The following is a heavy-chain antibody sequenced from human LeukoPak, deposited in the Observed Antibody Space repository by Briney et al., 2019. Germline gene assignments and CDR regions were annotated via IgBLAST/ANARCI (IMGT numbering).Heavy chain of an antibody. J-gene: IGHJ6*03. Sequence: GASVKVSCKASGGTFSSYAISWVRQAPGQGLEWMGGIIPIFGTANYAQKFQGRVTITADKSTSTAYMELSSLRSEDTAVYYCARAEMATTPILGYYYYMDVWGKGTTVTVSS. D-gene: IGHD5-24*01. CDR2: IIPIFGTA. CDR3: ARAEMATTPILGYYYYMDV. CDR1: GGTFSSYA. V-gene: IGHV1-69*06.